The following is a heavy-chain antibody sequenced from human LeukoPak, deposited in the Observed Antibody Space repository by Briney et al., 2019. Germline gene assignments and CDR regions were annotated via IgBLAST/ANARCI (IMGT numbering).Heavy chain of an antibody. Sequence: PGGSLRLSCAASGFTFSSYEMNWVRQAPGEGLEWVSYISSSGSTIYYADSVKGRFTISRDNAKNSLYLQMNSLRAEDTAVYYCAKDPVPSYYGSGSADYWGQGTLVTVSS. D-gene: IGHD3-10*01. J-gene: IGHJ4*02. CDR3: AKDPVPSYYGSGSADY. CDR2: ISSSGSTI. CDR1: GFTFSSYE. V-gene: IGHV3-48*03.